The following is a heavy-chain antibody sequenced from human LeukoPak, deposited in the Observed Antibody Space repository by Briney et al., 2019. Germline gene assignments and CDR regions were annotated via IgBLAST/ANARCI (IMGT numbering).Heavy chain of an antibody. J-gene: IGHJ4*02. D-gene: IGHD1-26*01. V-gene: IGHV3-23*01. CDR1: GFTFRPYA. Sequence: PGGSLRLSCAASGFTFRPYAMSWVRQAPGKGLEWASGISGSGGSTDYADFVKGRFTISRDNSKNTLYLQMYSLRAEDTAVYFCAREGNGGSYGDRGYYFDYWGQGTLVTVSS. CDR2: ISGSGGST. CDR3: AREGNGGSYGDRGYYFDY.